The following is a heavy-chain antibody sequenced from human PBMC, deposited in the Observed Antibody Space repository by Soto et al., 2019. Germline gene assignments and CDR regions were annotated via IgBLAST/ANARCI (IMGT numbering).Heavy chain of an antibody. CDR3: ARYIPGVRFYGMDV. J-gene: IGHJ6*04. CDR1: GFTFSSYA. Sequence: GGSMRLSCAASGFTFSSYAMKWVRQAPGKGLEWVSLIGESGTPTYYADSVKGRFTISRDNSGNTLFLEMYSLRAEDTAFFFCARYIPGVRFYGMDVWGKGTTVTVSP. CDR2: IGESGTPT. D-gene: IGHD2-2*01. V-gene: IGHV3-23*01.